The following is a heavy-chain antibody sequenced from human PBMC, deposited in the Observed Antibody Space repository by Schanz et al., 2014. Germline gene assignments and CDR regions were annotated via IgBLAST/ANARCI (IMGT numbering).Heavy chain of an antibody. CDR3: ARVXXXXXXFWSGVPPTVMHDXFXI. CDR1: GFMFEDYD. CDR2: ISWNGGTK. V-gene: IGHV3-9*01. J-gene: IGHJ3*02. Sequence: EEQLVESGGGLVQPGRSLRLSCAASGFMFEDYDMHWVRQAPGKGLEWVSGISWNGGTKDYADSVKGRFTISRDNAKNSMYLEMNXXXXEDTAVFYCARVXXXXXXFWSGVPPTVMHDXFXIWGQGTMVTVSS. D-gene: IGHD3-3*01.